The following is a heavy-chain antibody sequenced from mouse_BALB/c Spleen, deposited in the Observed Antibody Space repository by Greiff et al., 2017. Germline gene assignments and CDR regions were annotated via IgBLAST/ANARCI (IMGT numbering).Heavy chain of an antibody. V-gene: IGHV1S81*02. Sequence: VQLQQSGAELVKPGASVKLSCKASGYTFTSYYMYWVKQRPGQGLEWIGEINPSNGGTNFNEKFKSKATLTVDKSSSTAYMQLSSLTSEDSSVYYCTRWDGYYWFAYWGQGTLVTVSA. CDR2: INPSNGGT. D-gene: IGHD2-3*01. CDR3: TRWDGYYWFAY. J-gene: IGHJ3*01. CDR1: GYTFTSYY.